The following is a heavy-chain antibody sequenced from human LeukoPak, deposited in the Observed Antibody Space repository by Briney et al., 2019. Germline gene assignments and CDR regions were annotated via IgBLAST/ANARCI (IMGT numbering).Heavy chain of an antibody. V-gene: IGHV3-33*08. J-gene: IGHJ4*02. CDR1: GFTFSTYG. D-gene: IGHD1-1*01. CDR2: IWYDGTNK. CDR3: ASDLVQAGTTTPN. Sequence: TGGSLRLSCAASGFTFSTYGMHWVRQVPGKGLEWVAVIWYDGTNKYYADSVKGRFTISRDNSRNTLYLQMNSLRAEDTAVYYCASDLVQAGTTTPNWGQGALVTVSS.